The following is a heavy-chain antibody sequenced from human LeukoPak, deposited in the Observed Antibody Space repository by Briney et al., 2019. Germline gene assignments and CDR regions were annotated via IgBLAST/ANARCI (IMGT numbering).Heavy chain of an antibody. CDR3: ARHSQYQLLYFDY. Sequence: SETLSLTCAVYGGSFSGYFWSWIRQPPGKGLEWIGYINYSGSTNYNPSLKSRVTISVDTSKNQFSLKLSSVTAADTAVYYCARHSQYQLLYFDYWGQGTLVTVSS. V-gene: IGHV4-59*08. CDR1: GGSFSGYF. J-gene: IGHJ4*02. CDR2: INYSGST. D-gene: IGHD2-2*01.